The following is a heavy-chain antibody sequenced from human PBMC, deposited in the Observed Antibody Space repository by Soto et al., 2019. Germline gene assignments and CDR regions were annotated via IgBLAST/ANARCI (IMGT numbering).Heavy chain of an antibody. V-gene: IGHV4-59*01. CDR2: IYYSGST. J-gene: IGHJ6*02. CDR3: ARDPGWIQLWSRAYYYYGMDV. Sequence: SETLSLTCTVSGGSISSYYWSWIRQPPGKGLEWIGYIYYSGSTNYNPSLKSRVTISVDTSKNQFSLKLSSVTAADTAVYYCARDPGWIQLWSRAYYYYGMDVWGQGTTVTVSS. D-gene: IGHD5-18*01. CDR1: GGSISSYY.